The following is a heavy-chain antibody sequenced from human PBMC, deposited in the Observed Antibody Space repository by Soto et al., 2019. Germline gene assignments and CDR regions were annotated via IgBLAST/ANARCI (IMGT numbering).Heavy chain of an antibody. Sequence: GGSLRLSCAASGFTFSSYSMNWVRQAPGKGLEWVSYISSSSSTIYYADSVKGRFTISRDNAKNSLYLQMNSLRDEDTAVYYCARGEYDFWSGYYTGLDYWGQGTLVTVSS. D-gene: IGHD3-3*01. V-gene: IGHV3-48*02. J-gene: IGHJ4*02. CDR1: GFTFSSYS. CDR3: ARGEYDFWSGYYTGLDY. CDR2: ISSSSSTI.